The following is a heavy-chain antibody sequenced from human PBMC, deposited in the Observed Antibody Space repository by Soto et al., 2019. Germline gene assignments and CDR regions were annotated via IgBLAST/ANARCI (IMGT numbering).Heavy chain of an antibody. V-gene: IGHV1-2*04. CDR2: INPNSGGT. Sequence: ASVKVSCKASGYTFTGYYMHWVRQAPGQGLEWMGWINPNSGGTNYAQKFQGWVTMTRDTSISTAYMELSRLRSDDTAVYYCARDYYDSSGRTFHGMDVWGQGTPVTVSS. CDR3: ARDYYDSSGRTFHGMDV. CDR1: GYTFTGYY. D-gene: IGHD3-22*01. J-gene: IGHJ6*02.